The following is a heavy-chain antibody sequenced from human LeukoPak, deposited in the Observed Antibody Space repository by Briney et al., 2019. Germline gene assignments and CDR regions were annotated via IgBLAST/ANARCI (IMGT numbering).Heavy chain of an antibody. CDR2: ISGNGGTT. CDR3: AKYNVWGSYRLDY. J-gene: IGHJ4*02. Sequence: PGGSLRLSCAASGFTFSSFAMSWVRQAPGKGLEWVSVISGNGGTTYYADSVKGRFTISRDNSKNTLYLQTNSLRAEDTAVYFCAKYNVWGSYRLDYWGQGTLVTVSS. D-gene: IGHD3-16*02. V-gene: IGHV3-23*01. CDR1: GFTFSSFA.